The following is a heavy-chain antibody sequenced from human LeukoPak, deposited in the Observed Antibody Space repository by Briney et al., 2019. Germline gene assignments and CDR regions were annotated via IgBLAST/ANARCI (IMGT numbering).Heavy chain of an antibody. CDR3: ARDRGIATWYFDL. D-gene: IGHD6-13*01. Sequence: PGRSLRLSCAASGFTFRSYWMHWVRHAPGKGLVWVSQINTDGSSTSYADSVKGRFTISRDNAKNTLYLQVNSLRDEDTAVYYCARDRGIATWYFDLWGRGTLVTVSS. CDR2: INTDGSST. V-gene: IGHV3-74*01. J-gene: IGHJ2*01. CDR1: GFTFRSYW.